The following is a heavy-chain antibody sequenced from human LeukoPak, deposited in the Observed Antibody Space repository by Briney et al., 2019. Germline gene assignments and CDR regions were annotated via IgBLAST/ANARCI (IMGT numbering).Heavy chain of an antibody. V-gene: IGHV3-23*01. J-gene: IGHJ4*02. D-gene: IGHD2-8*01. Sequence: GGSLRLSCAASGFTFSSYWMTWVRQAPGKGLEWVSSISGNSGSTYHADSVKGRFTISRDNSKNTLSLQMDSLRAEDTAVYYCAKDRVVLTARGDYFDYWGQGTLVTVSS. CDR2: ISGNSGST. CDR3: AKDRVVLTARGDYFDY. CDR1: GFTFSSYW.